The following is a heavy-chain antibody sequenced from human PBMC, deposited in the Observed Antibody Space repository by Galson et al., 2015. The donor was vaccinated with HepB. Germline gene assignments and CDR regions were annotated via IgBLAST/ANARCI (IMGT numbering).Heavy chain of an antibody. Sequence: SLRLSCAASGFTFSSYAMHWVRQAPGKGLEWVAVISYDGSNKYYADSVKGRFTISRDNSKNTLYLQMNSLRAEDTAVYYCAREQGYCSGGSCYLVYYYYGMDVWGQGTTVTVSS. D-gene: IGHD2-15*01. CDR3: AREQGYCSGGSCYLVYYYYGMDV. CDR1: GFTFSSYA. CDR2: ISYDGSNK. V-gene: IGHV3-30-3*01. J-gene: IGHJ6*02.